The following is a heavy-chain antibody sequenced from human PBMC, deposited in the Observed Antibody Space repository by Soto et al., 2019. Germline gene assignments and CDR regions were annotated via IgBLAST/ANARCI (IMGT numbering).Heavy chain of an antibody. CDR2: IIPIFGTA. J-gene: IGHJ1*01. D-gene: IGHD6-13*01. V-gene: IGHV1-69*12. CDR1: GGTFSSYA. Sequence: QVQLVQSGAEVKKPGSSVKVSCKASGGTFSSYAISWVRQAPGQGLEWMGGIIPIFGTANYAQKFQGRVTFTADESTSTAYMELSSLRSEDTALYYCARGGYRSSWPSSADYFQHWGQGTLVTVSS. CDR3: ARGGYRSSWPSSADYFQH.